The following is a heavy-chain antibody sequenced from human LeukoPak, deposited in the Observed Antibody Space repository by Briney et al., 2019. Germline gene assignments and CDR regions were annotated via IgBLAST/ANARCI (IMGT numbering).Heavy chain of an antibody. J-gene: IGHJ4*02. Sequence: GGSLRLSCAASGFTFSSYGMHWVRQAPGKGLEWVAVISYDGSNKYYADSVKGRFTISRDNSKNTLYLQMNSLRAEDTAVYYCAKLGYCGSTSCHNFYYFDYWGQGTLVTVSS. CDR3: AKLGYCGSTSCHNFYYFDY. CDR1: GFTFSSYG. D-gene: IGHD2-2*02. V-gene: IGHV3-30*18. CDR2: ISYDGSNK.